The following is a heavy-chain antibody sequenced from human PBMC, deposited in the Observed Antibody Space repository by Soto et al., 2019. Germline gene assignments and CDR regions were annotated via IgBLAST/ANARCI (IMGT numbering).Heavy chain of an antibody. CDR2: IIPMYGIA. CDR1: GGTFKNYG. D-gene: IGHD1-26*01. J-gene: IGHJ5*02. Sequence: QIKLVQSGAEVKKTGSSVRVSCRTSGGTFKNYGFSWVRQAPGQGLEWMGGIIPMYGIANYGQIFQGRLTITADESTNTAYMDLSSLKSEDTAVYYCAGEVGGTGLHLWGQGTQVTVSS. CDR3: AGEVGGTGLHL. V-gene: IGHV1-69*12.